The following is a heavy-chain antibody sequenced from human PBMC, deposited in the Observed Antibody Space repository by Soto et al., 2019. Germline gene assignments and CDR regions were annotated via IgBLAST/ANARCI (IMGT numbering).Heavy chain of an antibody. Sequence: GYLRLCFAGSGFSFSSYEINLVRQAPGKGLGRVLYISRSGSDTYYADPVKARFTISRDNAQNTLYLQMTSLRAEDTAIYHCARLSGCYGFDPWGQGTPVTVSS. CDR2: ISRSGSDT. CDR1: GFSFSSYE. J-gene: IGHJ5*02. D-gene: IGHD1-26*01. CDR3: ARLSGCYGFDP. V-gene: IGHV3-48*03.